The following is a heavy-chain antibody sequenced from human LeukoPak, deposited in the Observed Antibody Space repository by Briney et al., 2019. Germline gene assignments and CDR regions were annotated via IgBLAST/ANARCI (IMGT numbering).Heavy chain of an antibody. V-gene: IGHV3-23*01. CDR3: AKDLDSYGYNYYYMDV. J-gene: IGHJ6*03. CDR1: GFTFSSYA. Sequence: GALRLSCAASGFTFSSYAMSWVRQAPGKGLEWVSAISGSGGSTYYADSVKGRFTISRDNSKNTLYLQMNSLRAEDTAVYYCAKDLDSYGYNYYYMDVWGKGTTVTVSS. CDR2: ISGSGGST. D-gene: IGHD5-18*01.